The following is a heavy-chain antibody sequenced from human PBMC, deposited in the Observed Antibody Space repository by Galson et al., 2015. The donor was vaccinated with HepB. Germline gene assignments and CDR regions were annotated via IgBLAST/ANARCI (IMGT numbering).Heavy chain of an antibody. Sequence: SLRLSCAASGFTFSSCAMSWVRQAPGKGLEWVSAISGSGGSTYYADSVKGRFTISRDNSKNTLYLQMNSLRAEDTAVYYCAKDSSYGWPPVGYFDLWGRGTLVTVSS. J-gene: IGHJ2*01. CDR2: ISGSGGST. D-gene: IGHD4-17*01. V-gene: IGHV3-23*01. CDR1: GFTFSSCA. CDR3: AKDSSYGWPPVGYFDL.